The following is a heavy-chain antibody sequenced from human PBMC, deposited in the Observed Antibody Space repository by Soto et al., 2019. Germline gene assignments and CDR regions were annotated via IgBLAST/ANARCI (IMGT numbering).Heavy chain of an antibody. V-gene: IGHV3-53*01. Sequence: PGGSLRLSCAASGFAVSSKYMTWVRQAPGKGLEWVSVIYGGGTTYYADSVKGRFTISRDTSKNTLYPQMNSLRAEDTAVYYCVQTTGWPGFDFWGQGTLVTVSS. CDR3: VQTTGWPGFDF. J-gene: IGHJ4*02. D-gene: IGHD6-19*01. CDR2: IYGGGTT. CDR1: GFAVSSKY.